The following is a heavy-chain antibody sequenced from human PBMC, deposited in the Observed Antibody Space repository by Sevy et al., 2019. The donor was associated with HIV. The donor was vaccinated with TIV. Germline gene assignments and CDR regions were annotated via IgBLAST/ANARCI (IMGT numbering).Heavy chain of an antibody. CDR1: GFTFSSYA. V-gene: IGHV3-23*01. J-gene: IGHJ4*02. CDR2: ISGSGGST. CDR3: AKVAVAGTALFDY. Sequence: GGSLRLSCAASGFTFSSYAMSWVRQAPGKGLEWVSAISGSGGSTYYANSVKGRFTISRENSKNTLYLQMNSLRAEDTAVYYCAKVAVAGTALFDYWGQGTLVTVSS. D-gene: IGHD6-19*01.